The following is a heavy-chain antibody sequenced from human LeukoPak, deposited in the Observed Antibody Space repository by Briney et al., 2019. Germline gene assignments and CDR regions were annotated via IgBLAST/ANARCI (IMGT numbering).Heavy chain of an antibody. J-gene: IGHJ4*02. CDR2: INAGSGDT. CDR1: GYTFTTDP. V-gene: IGHV1-3*01. Sequence: ASVRLSCKASGYTFTTDPIHWVRQAPGQRLEWMGWINAGSGDTSYSQNFQGRVTMTEDTSTDTAYMELSSLRSEDTAVYYCATADPYYFDYWGQGTLVTVSS. CDR3: ATADPYYFDY.